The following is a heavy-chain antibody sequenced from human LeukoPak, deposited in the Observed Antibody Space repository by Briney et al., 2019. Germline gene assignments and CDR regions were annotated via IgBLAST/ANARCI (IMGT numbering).Heavy chain of an antibody. V-gene: IGHV4-39*01. CDR3: ARAYSTGSSGKGYFDN. D-gene: IGHD6-25*01. Sequence: KSSETLSLTCTVSGGSISSSSYYWGWIRQPPGKGLEWIGSIHYSGSTYYNSSLKGRVTISADTSKNQFSLKVSPVTAADTAVYYCARAYSTGSSGKGYFDNWGQGTLVTVSS. CDR1: GGSISSSSYY. CDR2: IHYSGST. J-gene: IGHJ4*02.